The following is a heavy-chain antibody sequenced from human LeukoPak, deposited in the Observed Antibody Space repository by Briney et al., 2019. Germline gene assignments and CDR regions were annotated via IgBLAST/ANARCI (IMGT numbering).Heavy chain of an antibody. CDR1: GFTFRNYG. V-gene: IGHV3-15*01. CDR2: IKRKTDGGTI. D-gene: IGHD4-17*01. J-gene: IGHJ6*02. CDR3: TTYDYGDYYFFYGMDV. Sequence: PGGSLRLSCAASGFTFRNYGMHWVRQAPGKGLEWVGRIKRKTDGGTIDYGAAVKGRFTVSRDDSKNTLYLQMDSLKSEDTAVYYCTTYDYGDYYFFYGMDVWGQGNTVSVSS.